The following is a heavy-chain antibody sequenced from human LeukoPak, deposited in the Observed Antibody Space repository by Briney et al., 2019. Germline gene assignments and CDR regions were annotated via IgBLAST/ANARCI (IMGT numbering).Heavy chain of an antibody. J-gene: IGHJ4*02. D-gene: IGHD1-7*01. CDR1: GYTFTSYY. Sequence: ASVKVSCKASGYTFTSYYMHWVRQAPGQGLEWMGIINPSGGSTSHAQKFQGRVTMTRDMSTSTVYMELSSLRSEDTAVYYCARGTGTTDPFDYWGQGTLVTVSS. V-gene: IGHV1-46*01. CDR2: INPSGGST. CDR3: ARGTGTTDPFDY.